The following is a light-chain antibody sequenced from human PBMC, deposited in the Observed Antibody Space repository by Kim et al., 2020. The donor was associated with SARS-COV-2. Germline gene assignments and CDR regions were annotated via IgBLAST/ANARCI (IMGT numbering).Light chain of an antibody. V-gene: IGLV1-47*01. CDR1: LSNIGNNS. CDR3: ATWDDSLSAWV. CDR2: KND. J-gene: IGLJ3*02. Sequence: GKRVTMSCSGTLSNIGNNSVYWYQHLPGTGPKLLIYKNDRRPSGVPDRFSGSKSATSASLAISGLRAEDEVDYYCATWDDSLSAWVFGGGTKLTVL.